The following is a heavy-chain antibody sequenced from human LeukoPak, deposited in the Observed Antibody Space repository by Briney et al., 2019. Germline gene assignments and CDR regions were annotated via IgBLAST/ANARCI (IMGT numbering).Heavy chain of an antibody. V-gene: IGHV3-23*01. J-gene: IGHJ4*02. Sequence: PGGSLRLSCAASTLTFSNYAMTWVRQAPGKGLEWVSTISDSGGSTYYADSVKGRFTISRDNSKNTLYLQMNSLRAEDTAVYYCAKSFFSSFYDILTGYYNPPFDYWGQGTLVTVSS. D-gene: IGHD3-9*01. CDR2: ISDSGGST. CDR3: AKSFFSSFYDILTGYYNPPFDY. CDR1: TLTFSNYA.